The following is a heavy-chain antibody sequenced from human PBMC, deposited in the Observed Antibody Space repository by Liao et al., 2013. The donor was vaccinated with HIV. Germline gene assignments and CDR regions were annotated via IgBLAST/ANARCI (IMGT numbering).Heavy chain of an antibody. J-gene: IGHJ4*02. D-gene: IGHD3-9*01. Sequence: QVQLQQWGAGLLKPSETLSLTCTVSGGSISSGSYYWSWIRQPAGKGLEWIGRIYTSGSTNYNPSLKSRVTISVDTSKNQFSLKLDFVTAADTAVYYCGRGPYDNPLDLWGQGTLVTVSS. V-gene: IGHV4-61*02. CDR3: GRGPYDNPLDL. CDR2: IYTSGST. CDR1: GGSISSGSYY.